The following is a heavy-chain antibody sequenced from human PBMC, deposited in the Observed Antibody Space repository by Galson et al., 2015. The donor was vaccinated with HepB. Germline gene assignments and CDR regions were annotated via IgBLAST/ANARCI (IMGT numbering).Heavy chain of an antibody. CDR1: GFTFTSSA. V-gene: IGHV1-58*02. D-gene: IGHD3-22*01. CDR3: AADLLGYYDSSGYYYLSR. Sequence: SCKASGFTFTSSAMQWVRQARGQRLEWIGWIVVGSGNTNYAQKFQERVTITRDMSTSTAYMELSSLRSEDTAVYYCAADLLGYYDSSGYYYLSRWGQGTLVTVSS. J-gene: IGHJ4*02. CDR2: IVVGSGNT.